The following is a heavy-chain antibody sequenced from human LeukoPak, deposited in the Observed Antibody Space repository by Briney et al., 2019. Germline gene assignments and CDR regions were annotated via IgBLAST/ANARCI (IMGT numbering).Heavy chain of an antibody. CDR2: IYYSGST. D-gene: IGHD3-16*02. CDR1: GGSISSYY. CDR3: ARPQYRYWYFDL. J-gene: IGHJ2*01. Sequence: SETLSLTCTVSGGSISSYYWSWIRQPPGKGLEWIGYIYYSGSTNYNPSLKSRVTISVDTSKNQFSLKLSSVTAADTAVYYCARPQYRYWYFDLWGRGTLVTVSS. V-gene: IGHV4-59*01.